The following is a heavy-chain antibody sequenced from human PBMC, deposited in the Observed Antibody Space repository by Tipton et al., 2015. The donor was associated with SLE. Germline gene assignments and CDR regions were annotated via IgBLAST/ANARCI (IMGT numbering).Heavy chain of an antibody. CDR2: IYYSGTT. V-gene: IGHV4-39*02. J-gene: IGHJ4*02. CDR1: GGSISSSYYY. Sequence: TLSLACTVSGGSISSSYYYWGWVRQPPGKGLEWIASIYYSGTTYYNPSLRRRVTISVDTSKNQFSLKLSSVTAADTAVYYCARDTYYDFWSGYRYYFDYWGQGTLVTVSS. CDR3: ARDTYYDFWSGYRYYFDY. D-gene: IGHD3-3*01.